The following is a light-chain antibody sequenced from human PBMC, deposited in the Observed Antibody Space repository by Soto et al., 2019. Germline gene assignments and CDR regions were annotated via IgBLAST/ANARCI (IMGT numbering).Light chain of an antibody. V-gene: IGKV3-20*01. Sequence: EIVLTQSPGTLSLSPGERATLSCRASQSVSSSYLAWYQQKPGQAHRLLIYGASSRATGIPARFSGSGSGTDFTLTISRLEPEDFAVYYCQQYGSSPLTFGGGTKVEIK. CDR3: QQYGSSPLT. CDR1: QSVSSSY. CDR2: GAS. J-gene: IGKJ4*01.